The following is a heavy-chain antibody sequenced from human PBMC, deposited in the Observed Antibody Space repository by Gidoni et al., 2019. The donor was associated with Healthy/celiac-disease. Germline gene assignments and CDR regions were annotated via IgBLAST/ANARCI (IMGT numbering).Heavy chain of an antibody. V-gene: IGHV1-46*01. CDR2: INPSGGST. CDR3: ARAPHYSSGSLRGWFDP. J-gene: IGHJ5*02. CDR1: GYTFTSYY. Sequence: QVQLVQSGAEVKKPGASVKVSCKASGYTFTSYYMHWVRQAPGQGLEWMGIINPSGGSTSYAQKFQGRVTMTRDTSTSTVYMELSSLRSEDTAVYYCARAPHYSSGSLRGWFDPWGQGTLVTVSS. D-gene: IGHD3-22*01.